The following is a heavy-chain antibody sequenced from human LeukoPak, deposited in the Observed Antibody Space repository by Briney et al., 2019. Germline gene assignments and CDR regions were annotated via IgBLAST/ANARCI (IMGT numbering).Heavy chain of an antibody. D-gene: IGHD5-12*01. J-gene: IGHJ5*02. CDR3: ARDRGYGDPPSWFDP. CDR2: VGISSNKI. Sequence: GGSLRLSCAASGFTLRSYTMNWVRQAPGKGLEWVSSVGISSNKIYYADSVKGRFIISRENAKNSVYLQMNSLRAEDTAVYYCARDRGYGDPPSWFDPWGQETKVTVSS. CDR1: GFTLRSYT. V-gene: IGHV3-21*01.